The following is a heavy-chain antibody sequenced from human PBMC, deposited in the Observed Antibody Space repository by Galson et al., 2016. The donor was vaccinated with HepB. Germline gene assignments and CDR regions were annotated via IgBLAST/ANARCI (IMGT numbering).Heavy chain of an antibody. CDR3: VRHSLYCSGGGCSDSFDY. V-gene: IGHV3-53*01. Sequence: SLRLSCAASGFIGSSNYMSWVRQTPGQGLEWVSVIRSGGLTYYADSVMGRFTISRDNAKNTVYLQMHSLRAEDTAVYYCVRHSLYCSGGGCSDSFDYWGRGTLVTVSS. D-gene: IGHD2-15*01. CDR2: IRSGGLT. J-gene: IGHJ4*02. CDR1: GFIGSSNY.